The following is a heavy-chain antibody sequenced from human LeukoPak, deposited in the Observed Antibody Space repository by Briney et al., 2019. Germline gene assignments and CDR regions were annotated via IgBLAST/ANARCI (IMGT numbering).Heavy chain of an antibody. D-gene: IGHD1-26*01. CDR1: GGSITTDH. J-gene: IGHJ3*02. V-gene: IGHV4-34*01. Sequence: PSETLSLTCTVSGGSITTDHWNWIRQPPGKGLEWIGEINHSGSTNYNPSLKSRVTISVDTSKNQFSLKLSSVTAADTAVYYCARVYIYTVGATISAFDIWGQGTMVTVSS. CDR3: ARVYIYTVGATISAFDI. CDR2: INHSGST.